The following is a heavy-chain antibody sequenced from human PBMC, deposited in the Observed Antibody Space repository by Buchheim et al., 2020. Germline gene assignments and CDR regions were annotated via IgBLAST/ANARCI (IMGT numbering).Heavy chain of an antibody. CDR2: ISSSSSYI. CDR3: ARDHYGDYYGALDY. J-gene: IGHJ4*02. D-gene: IGHD4-17*01. V-gene: IGHV3-21*01. CDR1: GFTFSNYS. Sequence: EVQLVESGGGLVKPGGSLRLSCAASGFTFSNYSINWVRQAPGKGLEWVSSISSSSSYIYYADSVKGRFAISRDNAKNSLYLQMNSLRAEDTAVYYCARDHYGDYYGALDYWGQGTL.